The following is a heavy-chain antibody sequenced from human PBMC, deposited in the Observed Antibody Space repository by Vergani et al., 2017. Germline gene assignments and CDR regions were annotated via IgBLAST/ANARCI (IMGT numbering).Heavy chain of an antibody. D-gene: IGHD3-3*01. Sequence: QVQLQQWGAGLLKPSETLSLTCAVYGGSFSGYYWSWIRQPPGKGLEWIGEINHSGSTNYNPSLKSRVTISVDTSKNQFSLKLSSVTAADTAVYYCASQTTYDFWSGYYPFDYWGQGTLVTVSS. CDR1: GGSFSGYY. CDR2: INHSGST. V-gene: IGHV4-34*01. CDR3: ASQTTYDFWSGYYPFDY. J-gene: IGHJ4*02.